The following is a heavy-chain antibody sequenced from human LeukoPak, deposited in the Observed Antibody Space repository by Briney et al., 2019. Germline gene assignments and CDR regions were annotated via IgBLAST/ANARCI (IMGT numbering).Heavy chain of an antibody. CDR3: ARGRRYGSGSYCDY. CDR1: GFTFSSYG. V-gene: IGHV3-33*01. D-gene: IGHD3-10*01. CDR2: IWYDGSNK. Sequence: GRSLRLSCAASGFTFSSYGMHWVRQAPGKGLEWVAVIWYDGSNKYYADSGKGRFTISRDNSKNTLYLQMNSLRAEDTAVYYCARGRRYGSGSYCDYWGQGTLVIVSS. J-gene: IGHJ4*02.